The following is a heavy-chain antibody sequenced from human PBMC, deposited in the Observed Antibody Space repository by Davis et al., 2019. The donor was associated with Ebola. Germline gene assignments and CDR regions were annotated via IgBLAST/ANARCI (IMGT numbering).Heavy chain of an antibody. CDR3: ARRRDYDAFDI. D-gene: IGHD2-21*01. V-gene: IGHV1-8*01. CDR1: GYTFTSYD. CDR2: MNPNSGNT. J-gene: IGHJ3*02. Sequence: ASVKVSCKASGYTFTSYDINWVRQATGQGLEWMGWMNPNSGNTGYAQKLQGRVTMTTDTSTSTAYMELRSLRSDDTAVYYCARRRDYDAFDIWGQGTMVTVSS.